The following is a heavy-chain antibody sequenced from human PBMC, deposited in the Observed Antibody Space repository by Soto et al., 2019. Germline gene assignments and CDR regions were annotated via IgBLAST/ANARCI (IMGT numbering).Heavy chain of an antibody. D-gene: IGHD6-19*01. CDR3: ARHGPSSGWYGGGYFQH. CDR1: GGSFSGYY. J-gene: IGHJ1*01. V-gene: IGHV4-34*01. CDR2: INHSGST. Sequence: SETLSLTCAVYGGSFSGYYWSWIRQPPGKGLEWIGEINHSGSTNYNPSLKSRVTISVDTSKNQFSLKLSSVTAADTAVYYCARHGPSSGWYGGGYFQHWGQGTLVTVSS.